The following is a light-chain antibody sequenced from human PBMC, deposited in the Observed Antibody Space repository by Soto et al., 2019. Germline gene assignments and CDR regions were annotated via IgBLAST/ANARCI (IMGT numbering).Light chain of an antibody. Sequence: ERVVAQSPATLSVSPGERVTLSCRASQSVGSNLAWYQQKPGQAPRLLIYGASTRATGIPARFSGSGSGAEFTLTISSLQSEDFAIYYCQQYDNWPPLTFGGGTKVEIK. CDR3: QQYDNWPPLT. J-gene: IGKJ4*01. CDR2: GAS. CDR1: QSVGSN. V-gene: IGKV3-15*01.